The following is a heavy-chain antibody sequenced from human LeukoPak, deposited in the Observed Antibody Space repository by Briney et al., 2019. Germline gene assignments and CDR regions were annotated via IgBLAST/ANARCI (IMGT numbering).Heavy chain of an antibody. CDR3: ARGYSYGWYYFDY. CDR2: IYTSGST. V-gene: IGHV4-4*07. D-gene: IGHD5-18*01. J-gene: IGHJ4*02. Sequence: LETLSLTCTVSGGSISNYYWSWIRQPAGKGLEWIGRIYTSGSTNYNPSLKSRVTMSVDTSKNQFSLKLSSVTAADTAVYYCARGYSYGWYYFDYWGQGTLVTVSS. CDR1: GGSISNYY.